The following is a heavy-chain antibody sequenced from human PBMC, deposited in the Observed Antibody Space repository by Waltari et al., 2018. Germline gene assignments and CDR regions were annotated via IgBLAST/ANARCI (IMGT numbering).Heavy chain of an antibody. D-gene: IGHD7-27*01. J-gene: IGHJ4*02. V-gene: IGHV3-23*01. CDR2: ISDAVSIN. Sequence: EVQLLESGGGLVQPGGSLRLSCAAPGFSFRTYVMNWVRQAPGKGVEWVSSISDAVSINNYADAVKGRFTISRDNSKDTLYLEMNSLRVEDTAVYYCARGSGVDSLGQGTLVTVSS. CDR3: ARGSGVDS. CDR1: GFSFRTYV.